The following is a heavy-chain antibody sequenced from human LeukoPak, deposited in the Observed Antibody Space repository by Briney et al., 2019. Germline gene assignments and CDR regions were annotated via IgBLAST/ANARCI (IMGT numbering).Heavy chain of an antibody. CDR1: GFTFSDYY. J-gene: IGHJ3*02. CDR3: ARGVPMIQNAFDI. V-gene: IGHV3-11*01. Sequence: RTGGSLRLSCAASGFTFSDYYMSWIRQAPGKGLEWVSYISSSGSTIYYADSVKGRFTISRDNAKNSLYLQMNCLRAEDTAVYYCARGVPMIQNAFDIWGQGTMVTVSS. CDR2: ISSSGSTI. D-gene: IGHD3-22*01.